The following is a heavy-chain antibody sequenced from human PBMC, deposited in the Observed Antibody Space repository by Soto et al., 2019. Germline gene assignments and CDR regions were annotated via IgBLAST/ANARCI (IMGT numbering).Heavy chain of an antibody. J-gene: IGHJ5*02. D-gene: IGHD4-17*01. Sequence: QVQLVQSGAEVKKPGSSVKVSCKASGGTFSSYIISWVRQAPGQGLEWMGRIIPILGIANYAQKFQGRVTITADKSTSTAYMELSSLRSEDTAVYYCARNPYGGDYVYNWFAPWGQGTLVTVSS. CDR2: IIPILGIA. V-gene: IGHV1-69*02. CDR3: ARNPYGGDYVYNWFAP. CDR1: GGTFSSYI.